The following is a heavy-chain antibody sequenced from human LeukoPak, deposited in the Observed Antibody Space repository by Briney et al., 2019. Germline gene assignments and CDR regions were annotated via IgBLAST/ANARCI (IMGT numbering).Heavy chain of an antibody. J-gene: IGHJ4*02. CDR3: ARAKGPPRYYDFWSGDYYFDY. V-gene: IGHV4-30-2*01. Sequence: SETLSLTCTVSGGSISSGGFYWSWIRQPPGKGLEWIGYIYHSGDTYYNPSLKSRVTISVDRSKNQFSLMLSSVTAADTAVYYCARAKGPPRYYDFWSGDYYFDYWGQGTLVTVSS. CDR1: GGSISSGGFY. CDR2: IYHSGDT. D-gene: IGHD3-3*01.